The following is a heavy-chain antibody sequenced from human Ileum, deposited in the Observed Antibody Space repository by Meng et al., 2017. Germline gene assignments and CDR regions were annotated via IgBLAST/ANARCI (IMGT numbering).Heavy chain of an antibody. CDR1: GFTFSSYE. CDR2: ISNGGSTK. V-gene: IGHV3-48*03. J-gene: IGHJ3*02. D-gene: IGHD1-26*01. CDR3: ARGIAGTPRSDAFDI. Sequence: GESLKISCAAFGFTFSSYEMNWVRQAPGKGLEWISYISNGGSTKYYADSVKGRFTISRDNAKNSLFLQMNSLRAEDTAVYYCARGIAGTPRSDAFDIWGQGTMVTVSS.